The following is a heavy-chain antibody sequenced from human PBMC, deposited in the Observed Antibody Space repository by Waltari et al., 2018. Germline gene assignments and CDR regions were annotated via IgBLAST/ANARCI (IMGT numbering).Heavy chain of an antibody. V-gene: IGHV3-53*01. J-gene: IGHJ6*02. CDR3: ARREVDTMFGVVKDYYYDGMDV. Sequence: EVQLVESGGGLIQPGGSLRLSCAASGFTVSSNYMHWVRQPPGKGTTCVSVIYSGGSTYYADSVKCRFTSARDNSKNTRYVKMNSRRAEDTAVYYCARREVDTMFGVVKDYYYDGMDVWGQGTTVTVSS. CDR2: IYSGGST. CDR1: GFTVSSNY. D-gene: IGHD3-3*01.